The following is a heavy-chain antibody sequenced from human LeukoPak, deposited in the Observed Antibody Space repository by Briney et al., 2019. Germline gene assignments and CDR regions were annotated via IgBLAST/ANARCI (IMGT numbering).Heavy chain of an antibody. V-gene: IGHV1-46*02. CDR2: IYPSGGSA. Sequence: ASVKVSCKSSGYPVNSFYTHWVRQAPGQGLEWVGIIYPSGGSASFTQKFQGRVTMTRDTSTSTFYMELSSLRSEDTAVYFCARERPSSYYFDYWGQGTLVTVSS. CDR1: GYPVNSFY. J-gene: IGHJ4*02. CDR3: ARERPSSYYFDY.